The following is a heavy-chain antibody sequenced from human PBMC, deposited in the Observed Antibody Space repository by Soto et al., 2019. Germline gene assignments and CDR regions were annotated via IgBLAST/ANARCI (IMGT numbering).Heavy chain of an antibody. CDR2: ISGSGGDT. CDR1: GFTFSSYT. J-gene: IGHJ3*01. CDR3: VIKMSTRPTGAFDF. D-gene: IGHD1-1*01. Sequence: GGSLRLSCAASGFTFSSYTMRWVRQAPGKGLEWVSTISGSGGDTYYADSVKGRFTISRDNSKNTLYLQMNSLLAEDTAIYYCVIKMSTRPTGAFDFWAQGAMVTVSS. V-gene: IGHV3-23*01.